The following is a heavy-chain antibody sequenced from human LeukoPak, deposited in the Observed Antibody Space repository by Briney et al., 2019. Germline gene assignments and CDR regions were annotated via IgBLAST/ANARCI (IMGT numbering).Heavy chain of an antibody. CDR1: GFTFTTHW. CDR3: AAGAGWLIDY. CDR2: IEQDGGEK. Sequence: GGSLRLSCAVSGFTFTTHWMNWVRQAPGKGLEWVANIEQDGGEKNYVDSVKGRFTISRDNAKNSLFLQMNSLRVEDTAVYYCAAGAGWLIDYWDQGTLVTVSS. D-gene: IGHD6-19*01. V-gene: IGHV3-7*03. J-gene: IGHJ4*02.